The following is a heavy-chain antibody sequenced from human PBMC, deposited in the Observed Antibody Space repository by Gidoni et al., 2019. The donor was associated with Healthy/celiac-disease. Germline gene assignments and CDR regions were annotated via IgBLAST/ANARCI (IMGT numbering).Heavy chain of an antibody. CDR3: ARASGPLDY. CDR2: IWYDGSNK. J-gene: IGHJ4*02. Sequence: QVQLVESGGGVVQPGRSLRLSCAASGFTFSSYGMPWVRQAPGKGLEWVAVIWYDGSNKYYADSVKGRFTISRDNSKNTLYLQMNSLRAEDTAVYYCARASGPLDYWGQGTLVTVSS. V-gene: IGHV3-33*01. CDR1: GFTFSSYG.